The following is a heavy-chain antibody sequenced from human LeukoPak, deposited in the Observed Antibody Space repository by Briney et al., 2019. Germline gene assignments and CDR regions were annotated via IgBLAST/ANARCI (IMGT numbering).Heavy chain of an antibody. V-gene: IGHV1-18*01. J-gene: IGHJ4*02. CDR3: ARFDCSGGSCYKVIDY. CDR1: GYTFTSYG. CDR2: ISAYNGNT. Sequence: ASVKVSCKASGYTFTSYGISWVRQAPGQGLERMGWISAYNGNTNYAQKLQGRVTMTTDTSTSTAYMELRSLRSDDTAVYYCARFDCSGGSCYKVIDYWGQGTLVTVSS. D-gene: IGHD2-15*01.